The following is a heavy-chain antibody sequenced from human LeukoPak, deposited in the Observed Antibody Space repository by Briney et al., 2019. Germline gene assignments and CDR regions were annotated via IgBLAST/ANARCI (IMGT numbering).Heavy chain of an antibody. CDR2: NQSSGST. V-gene: IGHV4-59*01. J-gene: IGHJ4*02. CDR3: ARSNGDCPYPFDY. CDR1: AGSISNYF. D-gene: IGHD2-21*02. Sequence: SGTLSLTCTVSAGSISNYFWNWIRQPPGKGLEWIGYNQSSGSTNYNPPLKSRLTMSLDTSKNQFSLKLSSVTAADTAVYYCARSNGDCPYPFDYWGQGILVTVSS.